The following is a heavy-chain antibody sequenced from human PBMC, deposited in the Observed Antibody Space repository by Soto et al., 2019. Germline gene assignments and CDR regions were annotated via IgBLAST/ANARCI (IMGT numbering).Heavy chain of an antibody. CDR2: MNPVSGDT. CDR1: GYTFTSYD. J-gene: IGHJ4*02. Sequence: QVQLVQSGAEVKKPGASVKVSCKASGYTFTSYDFNWVRQATGQGPEWLGWMNPVSGDTGYSQKFQGRVTMTSDTSISTAYMELSSLRSEVTAVYYCARALRNWGFDFWGQGTQVTVSS. V-gene: IGHV1-8*01. CDR3: ARALRNWGFDF. D-gene: IGHD7-27*01.